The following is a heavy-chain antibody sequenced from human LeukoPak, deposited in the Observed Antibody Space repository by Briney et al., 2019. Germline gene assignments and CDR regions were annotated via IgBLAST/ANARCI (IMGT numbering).Heavy chain of an antibody. J-gene: IGHJ3*02. V-gene: IGHV1-69*13. Sequence: GASVKVSCKASGGTFSSYAISWVRQAPGQGLEWMGGIIPIFGTANYAQKFQGRVTITADESTSTAYMELSSLRSEDTAVYYCARDQRVTTVAPDAFDIWGQGTMVTVSS. CDR1: GGTFSSYA. D-gene: IGHD4-23*01. CDR3: ARDQRVTTVAPDAFDI. CDR2: IIPIFGTA.